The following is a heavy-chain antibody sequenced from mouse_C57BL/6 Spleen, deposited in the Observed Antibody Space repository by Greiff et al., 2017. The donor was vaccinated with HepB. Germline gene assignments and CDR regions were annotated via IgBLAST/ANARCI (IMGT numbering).Heavy chain of an antibody. V-gene: IGHV14-3*01. Sequence: VHVKQSVAELVRPGASVKLSCTASGFNIKNTYMHWVKQRPEQGLEWIGRIDPANGNTKYAPKFQGKATITADTSSNTAYLQLSSLTSEDTAIYYCASPIYYGNWGYFDYWGQGTTLTVSS. D-gene: IGHD2-1*01. CDR2: IDPANGNT. J-gene: IGHJ2*01. CDR1: GFNIKNTY. CDR3: ASPIYYGNWGYFDY.